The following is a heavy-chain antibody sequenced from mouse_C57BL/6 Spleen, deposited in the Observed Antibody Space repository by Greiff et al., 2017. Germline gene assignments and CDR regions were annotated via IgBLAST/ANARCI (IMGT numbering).Heavy chain of an antibody. CDR3: ARRGEPIFDY. CDR2: IYPRSGNT. CDR1: GYTFTSYG. V-gene: IGHV1-81*01. Sequence: QVQLKQSGAELARPGASVQLSCKASGYTFTSYGISWVKQRTGQGLEWIGEIYPRSGNTYYNEKFKGKATLTADKSSSTAYMELRSLTSEDSAVYFCARRGEPIFDYWGQGTTLTVSS. J-gene: IGHJ2*01.